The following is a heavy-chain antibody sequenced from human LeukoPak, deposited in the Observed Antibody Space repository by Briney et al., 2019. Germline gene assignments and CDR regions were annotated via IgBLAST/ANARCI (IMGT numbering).Heavy chain of an antibody. Sequence: ASVKDSSKASGYNFRNDGIGCVRQAPRQGLEWMGWITAGKGNTNYARKVQGRGTMTTDTSTSTAYMELRSLRSDDTAVYFCARDSARGYSYGYNAFDIWGQGTMVTVSS. CDR2: ITAGKGNT. D-gene: IGHD5-18*01. CDR3: ARDSARGYSYGYNAFDI. J-gene: IGHJ3*02. CDR1: GYNFRNDG. V-gene: IGHV1-18*01.